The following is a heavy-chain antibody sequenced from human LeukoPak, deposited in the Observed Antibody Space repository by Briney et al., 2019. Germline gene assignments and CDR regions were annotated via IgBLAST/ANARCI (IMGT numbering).Heavy chain of an antibody. J-gene: IGHJ5*02. CDR3: ARGEWELRWFDP. CDR1: GGSIGSYY. V-gene: IGHV4-59*01. Sequence: PSETLSLTCTVSGGSIGSYYWSWIRQPPGKGLEWIGYIYYSGSTNYNPSLKSRVTISVDTSKNQFSLKLSSVTAADTAVYYCARGEWELRWFDPWGQGTLVTVSS. D-gene: IGHD1-26*01. CDR2: IYYSGST.